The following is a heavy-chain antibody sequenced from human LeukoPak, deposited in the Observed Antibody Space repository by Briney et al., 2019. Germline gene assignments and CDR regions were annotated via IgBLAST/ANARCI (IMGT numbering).Heavy chain of an antibody. D-gene: IGHD3-9*01. CDR1: GGSITSYY. CDR2: IYYSGST. Sequence: SETLSLTCTVSGGSITSYYWGWIRQPPGKGLEWIGYIYYSGSTNYNPSLKSRVTISVDTSKNQFSLRLSSVTAADTAVYYCARGQELRYFDWLLDYWGQGTLVTVSS. V-gene: IGHV4-59*01. CDR3: ARGQELRYFDWLLDY. J-gene: IGHJ4*02.